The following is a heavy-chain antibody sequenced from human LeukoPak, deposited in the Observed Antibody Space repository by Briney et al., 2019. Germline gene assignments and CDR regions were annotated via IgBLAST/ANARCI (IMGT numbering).Heavy chain of an antibody. V-gene: IGHV5-51*01. CDR2: IYLGDSDT. CDR1: GYSFPSYW. D-gene: IGHD2-21*02. J-gene: IGHJ5*02. Sequence: GESLKISCKGPGYSFPSYWIGWVRQMPGKGLECMGVIYLGDSDTRYSPSFQGQVTISADKSISTAYLQWSSLKASDTAMYYCARLPYCGGDCYPNWFDPWGQGTLVTVSS. CDR3: ARLPYCGGDCYPNWFDP.